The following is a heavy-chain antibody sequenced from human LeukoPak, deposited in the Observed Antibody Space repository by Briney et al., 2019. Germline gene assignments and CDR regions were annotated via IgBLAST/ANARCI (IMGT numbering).Heavy chain of an antibody. CDR3: AGYYGEKPLDS. CDR1: GFTYSSYS. D-gene: IGHD4-17*01. CDR2: ISSSSRTI. Sequence: PGGSLRLSCAASGFTYSSYSMNWVRQAPGKGLEWVSYISSSSRTIYYADSVKGRFTIYRDNAKNFLYLQMNSLRADDTAVYYCAGYYGEKPLDSWGQGTLVAVSS. V-gene: IGHV3-48*01. J-gene: IGHJ4*02.